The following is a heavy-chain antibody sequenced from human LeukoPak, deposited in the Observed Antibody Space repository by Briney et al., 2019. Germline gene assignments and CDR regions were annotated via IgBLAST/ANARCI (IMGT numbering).Heavy chain of an antibody. V-gene: IGHV4-4*07. CDR2: IYTSGST. CDR3: ARQPPQYYGMDV. Sequence: SETLSLTCTVSGGSISSDYWSWIRQPAGKGLEWIGRIYTSGSTNYNPSVKSRVTMSVDTSNNQFSLKLTSVTAADTAVYYCARQPPQYYGMDVWGQGTTVTVSS. D-gene: IGHD1-14*01. CDR1: GGSISSDY. J-gene: IGHJ6*02.